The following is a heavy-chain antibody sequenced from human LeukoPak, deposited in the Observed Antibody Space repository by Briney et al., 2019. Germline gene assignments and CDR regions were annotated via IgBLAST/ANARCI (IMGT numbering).Heavy chain of an antibody. CDR1: GFTFTSSA. Sequence: VASVKVSRKASGFTFTSSAVQWVRQARGQRLEWIGWIVVGSGNTNYAQKFQERVTITRDMSTSTAYVELSSLRSEDTAVYYCAADSGDSSGYYYDFNWFDPWGQGTLVTVSS. CDR3: AADSGDSSGYYYDFNWFDP. CDR2: IVVGSGNT. D-gene: IGHD3-22*01. J-gene: IGHJ5*02. V-gene: IGHV1-58*01.